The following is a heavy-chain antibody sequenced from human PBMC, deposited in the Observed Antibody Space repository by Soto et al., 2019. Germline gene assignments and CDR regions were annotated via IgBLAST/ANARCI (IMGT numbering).Heavy chain of an antibody. CDR2: TIPILGIA. J-gene: IGHJ5*02. V-gene: IGHV1-69*08. Sequence: QVQLVQSGAEVKKPGSSVKVSCKASGGAFSSYTISWVRQAPGQGLEWMGRTIPILGIANYAQKFQGRLTITAAKSTNTAYEELSSLRSEHTAVYYCARDRYCVTTSCYSFHWSDPWGQGTLVTVSS. D-gene: IGHD2-2*01. CDR3: ARDRYCVTTSCYSFHWSDP. CDR1: GGAFSSYT.